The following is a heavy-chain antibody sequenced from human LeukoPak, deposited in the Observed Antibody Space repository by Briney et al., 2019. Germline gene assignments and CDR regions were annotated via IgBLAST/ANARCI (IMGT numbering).Heavy chain of an antibody. CDR2: MNPNSGNT. CDR3: ARGLPPLPWYYYYMDV. CDR1: GYTFTSYD. V-gene: IGHV1-8*03. Sequence: ASVKVSCKASGYTFTSYDINWVRQATGQGPEWMGWMNPNSGNTGYAQKFQGRVTITRNTSISTAYMELSSLRSEDTAVCYCARGLPPLPWYYYYMDVWGKGTTVTVSS. J-gene: IGHJ6*03.